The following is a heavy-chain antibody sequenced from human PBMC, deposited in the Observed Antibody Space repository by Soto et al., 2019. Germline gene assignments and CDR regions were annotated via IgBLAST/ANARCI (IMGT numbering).Heavy chain of an antibody. CDR1: GGSISSYY. CDR2: IYYSGST. D-gene: IGHD3-22*01. J-gene: IGHJ4*02. Sequence: PPETLSLTCTNSGGSISSYYWSWIRQPPGKGLEWIGYIYYSGSTNYNPSLKSRVTISVDTSKNQFSLKLSSVTAADTAVYYCARDQGNYYDSSGYSGGLDYWGQGTLVTVSS. CDR3: ARDQGNYYDSSGYSGGLDY. V-gene: IGHV4-59*12.